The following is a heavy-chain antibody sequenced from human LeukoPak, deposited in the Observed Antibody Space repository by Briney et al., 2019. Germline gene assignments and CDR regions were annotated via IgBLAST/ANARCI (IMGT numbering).Heavy chain of an antibody. CDR3: ARHGPVVGLWFGELLGSNWFDP. D-gene: IGHD3-10*01. V-gene: IGHV4-59*08. Sequence: PSETLSLTCTVSGGSISSYYWSWIRQPPGKGLEWIGYIYYSGSTNYNPSLKSRVTISVDTSKNQFSLKLRSVTAADTAVYYCARHGPVVGLWFGELLGSNWFDPWGQGTLVTVSS. J-gene: IGHJ5*02. CDR1: GGSISSYY. CDR2: IYYSGST.